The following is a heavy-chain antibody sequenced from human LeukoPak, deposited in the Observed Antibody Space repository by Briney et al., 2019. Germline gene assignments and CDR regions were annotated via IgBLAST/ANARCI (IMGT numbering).Heavy chain of an antibody. V-gene: IGHV3-30-3*01. D-gene: IGHD3-22*01. J-gene: IGHJ4*02. CDR1: GFTFSSYA. CDR3: ASQYYYDSSGYYPLDY. CDR2: ISYDGSNK. Sequence: GRSLRLSCAASGFTFSSYAMHWVRQAPGKGLEWMAVISYDGSNKYYADSVKGRFTISRDNSKNTLYLQMNSLRAEDTAVYYCASQYYYDSSGYYPLDYWGQGTLVTVSS.